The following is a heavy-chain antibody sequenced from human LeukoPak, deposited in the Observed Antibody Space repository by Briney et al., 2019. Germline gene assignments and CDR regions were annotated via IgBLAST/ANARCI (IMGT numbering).Heavy chain of an antibody. D-gene: IGHD3-3*01. V-gene: IGHV3-11*03. CDR2: ISSSATYT. CDR1: GFSFSDYY. Sequence: GGSLRLSCAASGFSFSDYYMNWIRQAPGKGLEWVSYISSSATYTDYAESVKGRFTVSRDDAKNSLYLQMNSLRAEDTAVYYCARSFYDFLNGPYEEAFDMWGQGTMVTVSS. J-gene: IGHJ3*02. CDR3: ARSFYDFLNGPYEEAFDM.